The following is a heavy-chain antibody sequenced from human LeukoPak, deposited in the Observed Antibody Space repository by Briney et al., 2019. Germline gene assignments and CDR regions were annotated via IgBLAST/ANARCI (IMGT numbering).Heavy chain of an antibody. D-gene: IGHD6-13*01. J-gene: IGHJ4*02. CDR1: GYTFTSYA. Sequence: ASVKVSCKASGYTFTSYAMNWVRQAPGQGLEWMGWINTNTGNPTYAQGFTGRFVFTLDTSVSAAYLQISSLKAEDTAVYYCARSGRGIAAAGTLGYWGQGTLVTVSS. CDR2: INTNTGNP. CDR3: ARSGRGIAAAGTLGY. V-gene: IGHV7-4-1*02.